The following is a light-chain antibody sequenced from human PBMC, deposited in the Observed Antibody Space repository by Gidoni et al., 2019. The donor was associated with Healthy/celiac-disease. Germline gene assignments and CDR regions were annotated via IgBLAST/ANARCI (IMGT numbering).Light chain of an antibody. CDR3: QQSYSTPRT. J-gene: IGKJ1*01. CDR2: AAS. V-gene: IGKV1-39*01. CDR1: QSISSF. Sequence: DFQMTQSPSSLSASVGDRVTITCRAGQSISSFLNWYQQKPGKAPKLLIYAASSLQSGVPSRFSGSGSGTDFTLTISSLQPEDFATYYCQQSYSTPRTFGQGTKVEIK.